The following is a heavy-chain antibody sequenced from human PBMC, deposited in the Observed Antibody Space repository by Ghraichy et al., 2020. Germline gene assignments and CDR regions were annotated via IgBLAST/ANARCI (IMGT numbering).Heavy chain of an antibody. J-gene: IGHJ3*02. CDR1: GFKFDEYD. V-gene: IGHV3-20*04. D-gene: IGHD4-17*01. Sequence: LSLTCAASGFKFDEYDLSWVRQAPGKGLEWVSGVNWSGDSTGYAASVKGRFTISRDSAKNSLYLQMNNLRAEDTAFYYCARTNDYGDYGDGAFDIWGQGTMVTVSS. CDR2: VNWSGDST. CDR3: ARTNDYGDYGDGAFDI.